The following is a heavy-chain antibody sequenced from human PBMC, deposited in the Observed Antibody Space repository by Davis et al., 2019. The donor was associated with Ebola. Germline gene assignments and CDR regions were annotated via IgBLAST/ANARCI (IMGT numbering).Heavy chain of an antibody. J-gene: IGHJ4*02. Sequence: GESLKISCAASGFTFRTYSMTWVRQAPGKGLEWVSSISSDSDYIYYGNSVKGRFTISRDNAKHSLYLQMDSLRAEDTAVYYCATDRNWDFDYWGQGTLVTVSS. V-gene: IGHV3-21*01. D-gene: IGHD7-27*01. CDR1: GFTFRTYS. CDR2: ISSDSDYI. CDR3: ATDRNWDFDY.